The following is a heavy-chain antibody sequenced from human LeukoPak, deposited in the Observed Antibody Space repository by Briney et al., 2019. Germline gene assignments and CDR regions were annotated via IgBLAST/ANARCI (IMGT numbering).Heavy chain of an antibody. D-gene: IGHD3-22*01. CDR1: GGPIWDYH. CDR2: IYFRETT. CDR3: GRDRFYDNSGFRRLDF. Sequence: SDTLSLTCNVSGGPIWDYHGRGIRQPPGKAVECMGYIYFRETTNYSPPFQSRVSISVDTSKNQFSLTLTSLPPRDTAVFSLGRDRFYDNSGFRRLDFWGQGMLVTV. V-gene: IGHV4-59*13. J-gene: IGHJ4*02.